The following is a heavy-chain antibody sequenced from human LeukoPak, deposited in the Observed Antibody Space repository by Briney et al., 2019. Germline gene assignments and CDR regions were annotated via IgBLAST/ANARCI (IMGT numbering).Heavy chain of an antibody. CDR2: IFVCSGTT. D-gene: IGHD6-19*01. CDR3: AAGTAGVYYYYYGMDV. V-gene: IGHV1-58*01. Sequence: SVKVSCKASGFTFTSSAVQWVRQARGQRLEWIVWIFVCSGTTNYEQKFQERVTITRDMSTSTAYMEMSSLRFEDTAVYYCAAGTAGVYYYYYGMDVWGQGTTVTVSS. CDR1: GFTFTSSA. J-gene: IGHJ6*02.